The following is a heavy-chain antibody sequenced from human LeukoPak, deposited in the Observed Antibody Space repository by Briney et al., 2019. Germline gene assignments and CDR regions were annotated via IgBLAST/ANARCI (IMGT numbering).Heavy chain of an antibody. Sequence: GGSLRLSCAASGFTLSSYSMNWVRQAPGKGLEWVSSISSSSSYIYYADSVKGRFTISRDNAKNSLYLQMNSLRAEDTAVYYCARFRSSWGYYFDYWGQGTLVTVSS. CDR3: ARFRSSWGYYFDY. CDR2: ISSSSSYI. J-gene: IGHJ4*02. D-gene: IGHD6-13*01. V-gene: IGHV3-21*01. CDR1: GFTLSSYS.